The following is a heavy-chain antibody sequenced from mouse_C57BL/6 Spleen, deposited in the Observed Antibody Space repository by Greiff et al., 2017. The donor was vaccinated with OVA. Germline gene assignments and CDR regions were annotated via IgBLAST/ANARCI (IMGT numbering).Heavy chain of an antibody. CDR2: ISSGGSYT. J-gene: IGHJ4*01. Sequence: DVMLVESGGDLVKPGGSLKLSCAASGFTFSSYGMSWVRQTPDKRLEWVATISSGGSYTYYPDSVKGRFTISRDNAKNTLYLQMSSLKSEDTAMYYCARQDPYYAMDYWGQGTSVTVSS. CDR3: ARQDPYYAMDY. V-gene: IGHV5-6*02. CDR1: GFTFSSYG.